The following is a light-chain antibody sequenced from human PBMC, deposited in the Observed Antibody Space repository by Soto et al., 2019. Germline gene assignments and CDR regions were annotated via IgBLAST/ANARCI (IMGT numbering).Light chain of an antibody. CDR3: SSYTSRCLLDV. CDR2: DVS. Sequence: QSALTQPASVSGSPGQSITISCTGTSSDVGSYNFVSWYQHHPGKAPKLMIYDVSNRPSGVSNRFSGSKSGNTASLTISGLQAEDDADYYCSSYTSRCLLDVFGPGTKVTVL. J-gene: IGLJ1*01. CDR1: SSDVGSYNF. V-gene: IGLV2-14*03.